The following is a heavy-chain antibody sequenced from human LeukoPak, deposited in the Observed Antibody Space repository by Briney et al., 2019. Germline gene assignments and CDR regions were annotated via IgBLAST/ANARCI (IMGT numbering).Heavy chain of an antibody. V-gene: IGHV3-74*01. Sequence: GGSLRLSCAASGFTFSNYWMHWVRQAPGKGLVWVSRINSDGSSTTYADSVKGRFTISRDNSKNTLYLQMNSLRAEDTAVYYCARDFRAGGVTSKAFDIWGQGTMVTVSS. CDR2: INSDGSST. J-gene: IGHJ3*02. D-gene: IGHD3-16*01. CDR3: ARDFRAGGVTSKAFDI. CDR1: GFTFSNYW.